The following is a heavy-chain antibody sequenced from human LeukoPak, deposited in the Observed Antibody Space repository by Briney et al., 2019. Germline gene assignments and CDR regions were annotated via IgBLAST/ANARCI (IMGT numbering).Heavy chain of an antibody. J-gene: IGHJ2*01. Sequence: PGGSLRLSCAASGFTFSAYSMNWVRQAPGKGLEWVSSISSSSIYRYYGDSVKGRFTISRDNAKNSLYLQMNSLRAEDTAVFYCAGAPVYYDESRGHLKISNWYLDLWGRGTLVTVSS. V-gene: IGHV3-21*01. CDR2: ISSSSIYR. CDR1: GFTFSAYS. CDR3: AGAPVYYDESRGHLKISNWYLDL. D-gene: IGHD3-22*01.